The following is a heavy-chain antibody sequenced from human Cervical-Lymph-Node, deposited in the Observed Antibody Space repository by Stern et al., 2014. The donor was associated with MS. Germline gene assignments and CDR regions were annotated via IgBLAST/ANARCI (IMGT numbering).Heavy chain of an antibody. CDR1: GFTFSTYT. CDR2: INNNGGST. V-gene: IGHV3-64D*06. J-gene: IGHJ4*02. Sequence: EMQLVESGGGLVQPGGSLRLSCSASGFTFSTYTMHWVRQAPGKGLEYVSSINNNGGSTYYADSVKGRFTISRDNSKNTLNLQMSSLRVDDTAVYYCVGAADQTPIFDDWGQGTLVTVSS. CDR3: VGAADQTPIFDD.